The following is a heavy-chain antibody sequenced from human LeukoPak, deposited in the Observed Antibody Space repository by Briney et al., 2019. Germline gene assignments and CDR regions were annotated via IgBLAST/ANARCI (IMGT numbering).Heavy chain of an antibody. V-gene: IGHV3-11*05. D-gene: IGHD1-7*01. Sequence: GGCLRLSCAASGFTFSDSYMSWSRQAPGKGLEWVSYISGSSTFTNFADSVRGRFTISRDNAKNSLYLQMNGLRAEDTAVYYCARGRELLGWYFDLWGWGTVDTVSS. CDR1: GFTFSDSY. CDR3: ARGRELLGWYFDL. CDR2: ISGSSTFT. J-gene: IGHJ2*01.